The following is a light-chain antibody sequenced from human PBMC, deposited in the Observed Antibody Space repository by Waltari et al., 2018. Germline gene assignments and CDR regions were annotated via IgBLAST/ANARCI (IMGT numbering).Light chain of an antibody. CDR2: EGS. J-gene: IGLJ1*01. V-gene: IGLV2-23*01. Sequence: QSALTQPASVSGSPGQSITISCTGTSSDVGSYNLVSWYQQHPVTAPKLMIYEGSKRPAGVSHRFSGSKSGNTASLIISGLQAEDEAYYYCCSYAGTNYVFGTGTKVTVL. CDR1: SSDVGSYNL. CDR3: CSYAGTNYV.